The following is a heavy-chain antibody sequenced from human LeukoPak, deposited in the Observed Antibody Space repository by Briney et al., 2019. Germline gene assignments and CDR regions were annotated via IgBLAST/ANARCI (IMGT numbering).Heavy chain of an antibody. Sequence: GGSLRLSCAASGFTFSSYGMHWVRQAPGKGLEWVAFIRYDGSNKYHADSVKGRFTISRDNSKNTLYLQMNSLRAEDTAVYYCAKDRKGIAAAGNDYWGQGTLVTVSS. V-gene: IGHV3-30*02. CDR1: GFTFSSYG. CDR3: AKDRKGIAAAGNDY. CDR2: IRYDGSNK. D-gene: IGHD6-13*01. J-gene: IGHJ4*02.